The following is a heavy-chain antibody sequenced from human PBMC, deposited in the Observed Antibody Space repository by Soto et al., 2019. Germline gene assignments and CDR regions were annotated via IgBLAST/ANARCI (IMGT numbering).Heavy chain of an antibody. CDR1: GFTFDDYT. Sequence: EVQLVESGGVVEQPGGSLRLSCAASGFTFDDYTMHWVRQAPGKGLEWVSLISWDGGSTYYADSVKGRFTISRDNSINSLYLQMNSLITEDTALYYCAKDVAAAGSYYYYGMDVWGQGTTVTVSS. D-gene: IGHD6-13*01. J-gene: IGHJ6*02. CDR3: AKDVAAAGSYYYYGMDV. CDR2: ISWDGGST. V-gene: IGHV3-43*01.